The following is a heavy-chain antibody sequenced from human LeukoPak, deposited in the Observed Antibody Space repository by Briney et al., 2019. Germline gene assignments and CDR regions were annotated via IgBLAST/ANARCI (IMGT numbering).Heavy chain of an antibody. Sequence: PGGSLRLSCAASGFTFSSYAISWVRQAPGKGLEWVSATSGNGSSTYYADSVKGRFTISRDNSKNTLYLQMNSLRSEDTAVNYGEKVVYASSGYYFYYWGRGGLATVSS. D-gene: IGHD3-22*01. J-gene: IGHJ4*02. V-gene: IGHV3-23*01. CDR1: GFTFSSYA. CDR2: TSGNGSST. CDR3: EKVVYASSGYYFYY.